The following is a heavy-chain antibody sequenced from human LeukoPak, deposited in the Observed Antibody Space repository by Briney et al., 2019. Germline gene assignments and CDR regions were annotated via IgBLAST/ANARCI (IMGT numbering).Heavy chain of an antibody. CDR2: IIPIFGTA. Sequence: GASVKVSCKASGGTFSSYAISWVRQAPGQGLEWMGGIIPIFGTANYAQKFQGRVTITADESTSTAYMELSSLRSEDTAVYYCVITLDYGDYATGYYYYYYMDVWGKGTTVTVSS. V-gene: IGHV1-69*13. CDR3: VITLDYGDYATGYYYYYYMDV. CDR1: GGTFSSYA. J-gene: IGHJ6*03. D-gene: IGHD4-17*01.